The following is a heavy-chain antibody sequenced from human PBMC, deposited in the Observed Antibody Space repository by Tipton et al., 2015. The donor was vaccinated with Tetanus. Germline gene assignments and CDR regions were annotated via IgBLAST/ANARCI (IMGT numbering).Heavy chain of an antibody. CDR1: GGSISNYY. Sequence: TLSLTCTVSGGSISNYYWSWIRQPPGKRLEWIGYIYYTGRTDYNPSLKSRVTISVDTSKNQFSLELSSVTAADTAVHYCARSEQQLVRGYYYYYYMDVWGKGTTVTVSS. CDR3: ARSEQQLVRGYYYYYYMDV. D-gene: IGHD6-13*01. V-gene: IGHV4-59*01. J-gene: IGHJ6*03. CDR2: IYYTGRT.